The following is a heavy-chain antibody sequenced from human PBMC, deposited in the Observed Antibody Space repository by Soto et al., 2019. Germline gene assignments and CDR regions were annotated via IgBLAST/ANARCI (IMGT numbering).Heavy chain of an antibody. CDR3: ARDRGYDSSGYYYRWFDP. D-gene: IGHD3-22*01. CDR2: IIPIFGTA. Sequence: GASVKVSCKASGGTFSSYAISWVRQAPGQGLEWMGGIIPIFGTANYAQKFQGRVTITADESTSTAYMELSSLRPEDTAVYYCARDRGYDSSGYYYRWFDPWGQGTLVTVSS. J-gene: IGHJ5*02. CDR1: GGTFSSYA. V-gene: IGHV1-69*13.